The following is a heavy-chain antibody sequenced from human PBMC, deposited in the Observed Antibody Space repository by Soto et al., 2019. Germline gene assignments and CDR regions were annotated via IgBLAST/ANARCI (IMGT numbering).Heavy chain of an antibody. CDR1: GGSFSMDGYY. Sequence: SETLSLTCTVSGGSFSMDGYYWTWIRQHPGKGLEWLGFIFGSGSTYYNPSLWGRVSISVDTSKNQFSLTLTSVTAADTAVYYCARDRCSGGDCYLGYWGQGALVTVSS. J-gene: IGHJ4*02. CDR2: IFGSGST. CDR3: ARDRCSGGDCYLGY. D-gene: IGHD2-21*02. V-gene: IGHV4-31*03.